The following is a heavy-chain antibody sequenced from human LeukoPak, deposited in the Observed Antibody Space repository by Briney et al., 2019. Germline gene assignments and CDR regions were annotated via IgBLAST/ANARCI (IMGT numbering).Heavy chain of an antibody. CDR3: AKDSLVYGYCSGGSCSSLSYGMDV. J-gene: IGHJ6*02. D-gene: IGHD2-15*01. CDR1: GFTFDDYA. V-gene: IGHV3-9*01. CDR2: ISWNSGSI. Sequence: GRSLRLSCAASGFTFDDYAMHWVRQAPGKGLEWVSGISWNSGSIGYADSVKGRFTISRDNSKNSLYLQMNSLRTEDTALYYCAKDSLVYGYCSGGSCSSLSYGMDVWGQGTTVTVSS.